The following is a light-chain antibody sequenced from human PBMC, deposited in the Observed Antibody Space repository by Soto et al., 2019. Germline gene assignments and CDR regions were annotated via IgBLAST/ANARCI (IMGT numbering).Light chain of an antibody. CDR1: QSVSSN. J-gene: IGKJ1*01. CDR2: GAS. CDR3: QQYNNWPRT. Sequence: EIVMTQSPATLSVSPGERATLSCRASQSVSSNLAWYQQKPGQAPRLLIYGASTRATCIPARFSGSGSGTEFTLTISSLQSEDFAVYYCQQYNNWPRTFSQGTKVEIK. V-gene: IGKV3-15*01.